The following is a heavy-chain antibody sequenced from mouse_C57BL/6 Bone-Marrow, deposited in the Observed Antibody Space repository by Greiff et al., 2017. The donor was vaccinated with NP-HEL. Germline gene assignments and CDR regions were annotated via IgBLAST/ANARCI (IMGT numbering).Heavy chain of an antibody. D-gene: IGHD2-2*01. Sequence: VQLQQSGAELARPGASVKLSCKASGYTFTSYGISWVKQRPGQGLEWIGEINPRSGNTYYNEKFKGKATLTEDKSSSTAYMELRSLTSEDTAVWFCARKRWLRCMDYGGQGTSVTVSA. V-gene: IGHV1-81*01. J-gene: IGHJ4*01. CDR1: GYTFTSYG. CDR2: INPRSGNT. CDR3: ARKRWLRCMDY.